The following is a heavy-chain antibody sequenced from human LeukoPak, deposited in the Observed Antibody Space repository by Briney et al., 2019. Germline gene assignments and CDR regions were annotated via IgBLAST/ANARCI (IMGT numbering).Heavy chain of an antibody. CDR1: GGSISSYY. CDR3: AKGIYFRVTSCVPNTNNSYMAV. D-gene: IGHD2-2*01. Sequence: PSESLSLTCTVSGGSISSYYWSWIRQPAGKGLEWIGRIYTSGSTNYNPSLKSRVTMSVDTSKNQFSLKLSSGTAPTPAVYYCAKGIYFRVTSCVPNTNNSYMAVWGKGPRSPSP. V-gene: IGHV4-4*07. J-gene: IGHJ6*03. CDR2: IYTSGST.